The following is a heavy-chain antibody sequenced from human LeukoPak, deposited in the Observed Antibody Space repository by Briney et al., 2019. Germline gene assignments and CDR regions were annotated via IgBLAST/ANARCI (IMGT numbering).Heavy chain of an antibody. D-gene: IGHD3-22*01. CDR3: ARVSYDSSGYGY. CDR2: IYTSGST. CDR1: GGSISSGSYY. J-gene: IGHJ4*02. Sequence: PSETLSLTCTVSGGSISSGSYYCSWIRQPAGKGLEWIGRIYTSGSTNYNPSLKSRVTISVDTSKNQFSLKLSSVTAADTAVYYCARVSYDSSGYGYWGQGTLVTVSS. V-gene: IGHV4-61*02.